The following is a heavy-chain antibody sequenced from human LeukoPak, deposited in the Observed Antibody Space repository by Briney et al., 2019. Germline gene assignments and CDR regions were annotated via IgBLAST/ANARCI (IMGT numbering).Heavy chain of an antibody. CDR2: ISYDGSNK. J-gene: IGHJ4*02. CDR3: ARQREIAAAGTLGY. V-gene: IGHV3-30*04. CDR1: GFTFNSYA. D-gene: IGHD6-13*01. Sequence: GGSLRLSCAASGFTFNSYAMHWVRQAPGKGLDWVAAISYDGSNKYYADSVKGRFSISRDKSKNTLYLQMNSLTPEDTAVYYCARQREIAAAGTLGYWGQGSLVTVSS.